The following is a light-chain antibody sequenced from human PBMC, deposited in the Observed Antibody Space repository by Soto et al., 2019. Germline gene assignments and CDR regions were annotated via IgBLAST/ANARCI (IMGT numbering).Light chain of an antibody. CDR1: SSDVGGYKY. V-gene: IGLV2-14*01. J-gene: IGLJ2*01. CDR2: DVS. Sequence: QSALTQPASVYGSPGQSIAISCTGTSSDVGGYKYVSWYQQHPDKAPKLMIYDVSNRPSGVSNRFSGSKSGNTASLTISGLQADDEADYYCSSYATISPVVFGGGTKVTVL. CDR3: SSYATISPVV.